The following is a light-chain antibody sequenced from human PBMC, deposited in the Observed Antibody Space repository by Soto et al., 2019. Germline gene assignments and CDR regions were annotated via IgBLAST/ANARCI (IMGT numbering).Light chain of an antibody. J-gene: IGLJ1*01. CDR2: EVS. V-gene: IGLV2-18*02. CDR3: SSYTSSSTV. CDR1: SSDVGSYNR. Sequence: QSVLTQPPSVSGSPGQSVTISCTGTSSDVGSYNRVSWYQQPPGTAPKLMIYEVSNRPSGVPDRFSGSKSGNKASLTISGLQAEDEADYYCSSYTSSSTVFGTGTKLTVL.